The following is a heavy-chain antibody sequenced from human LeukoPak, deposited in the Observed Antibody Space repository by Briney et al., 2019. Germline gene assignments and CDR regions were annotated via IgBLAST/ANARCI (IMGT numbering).Heavy chain of an antibody. CDR1: GFTVSSNY. D-gene: IGHD4-11*01. Sequence: GGSLRLSCAASGFTVSSNYMSWVRQAPGKGLEWVSVIYSGGSTYYADSVKGRFTISRDNSKNTLYLQMNSLRAEDTAVYYCAKESVRGYYYYMDVWGKGTTVTISS. CDR2: IYSGGST. J-gene: IGHJ6*03. CDR3: AKESVRGYYYYMDV. V-gene: IGHV3-66*02.